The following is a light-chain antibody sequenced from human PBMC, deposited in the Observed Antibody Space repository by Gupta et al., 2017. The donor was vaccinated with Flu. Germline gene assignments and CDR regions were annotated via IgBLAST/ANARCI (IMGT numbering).Light chain of an antibody. CDR3: GTWDSSLSAGV. CDR2: DNN. Sequence: QSVLTQPPSVSAAPGQKVTISCSGSSSNIGNNYVSWYQQLPGTAPKLLIYDNNKRPSGIPARFSGSTSGTSATLGITGLQTGDDADYYCGTWDSSLSAGVFGGGTKLTVL. V-gene: IGLV1-51*01. CDR1: SSNIGNNY. J-gene: IGLJ3*02.